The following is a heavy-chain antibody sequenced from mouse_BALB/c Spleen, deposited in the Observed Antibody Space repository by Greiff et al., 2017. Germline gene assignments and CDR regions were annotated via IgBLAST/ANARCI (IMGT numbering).Heavy chain of an antibody. V-gene: IGHV5-9*03. D-gene: IGHD2-3*01. J-gene: IGHJ2*01. CDR2: ISSGGGNT. CDR3: ARYGYDGYYYFDY. Sequence: EVQLVESGGGLVQPGGSLKLSCAASGFTFSSYTMSWVRQTPEKRLEWVATISSGGGNTYYPDSVKGRFTISRDNAKNNLYLQMSSLRSEDTALYYCARYGYDGYYYFDYGGQGTTLTVSS. CDR1: GFTFSSYT.